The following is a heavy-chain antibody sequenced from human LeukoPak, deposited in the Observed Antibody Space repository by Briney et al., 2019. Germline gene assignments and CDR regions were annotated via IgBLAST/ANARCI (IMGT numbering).Heavy chain of an antibody. D-gene: IGHD3-22*01. CDR3: AKDQYDSSGPYDS. V-gene: IGHV3-23*01. CDR1: GFTFSRYA. J-gene: IGHJ4*02. Sequence: GGSLRLSCAATGFTFSRYAMSWVRQAPGKGLEWVSLISGSGTSSKYADSVKGRFTISRDNSKNTLFLQMNSLRADDTAVYYCAKDQYDSSGPYDSWGQGTLVTVSS. CDR2: ISGSGTSS.